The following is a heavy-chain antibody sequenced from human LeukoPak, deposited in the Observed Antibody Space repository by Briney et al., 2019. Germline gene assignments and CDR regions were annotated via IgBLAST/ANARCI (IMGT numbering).Heavy chain of an antibody. Sequence: GGSLRLSCAASGFTFSSYAMHWVRQAPGKGLEWVAVISYDGSNKYYADSVKGRFTISRDNSKNTLYLQMNSLRAEDTAVYYCARDERPGDTAMVYYFDYWGQGTLVTVSS. CDR1: GFTFSSYA. CDR2: ISYDGSNK. J-gene: IGHJ4*02. D-gene: IGHD5-18*01. V-gene: IGHV3-30*04. CDR3: ARDERPGDTAMVYYFDY.